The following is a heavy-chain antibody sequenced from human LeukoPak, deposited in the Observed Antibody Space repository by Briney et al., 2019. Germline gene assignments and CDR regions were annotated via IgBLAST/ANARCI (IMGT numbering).Heavy chain of an antibody. CDR2: IKQSENT. J-gene: IGHJ4*02. V-gene: IGHV4-34*01. CDR3: AREGLRNAYNPLGY. Sequence: KPSETLSLTCAVYGGSFIVYYWTWISQPPGKGLEWIGEIKQSENTNYNPSLKSRVTISIDTSKNQISLKLTSVTAADTAVYYCAREGLRNAYNPLGYWGQGTLVTVSS. D-gene: IGHD5-24*01. CDR1: GGSFIVYY.